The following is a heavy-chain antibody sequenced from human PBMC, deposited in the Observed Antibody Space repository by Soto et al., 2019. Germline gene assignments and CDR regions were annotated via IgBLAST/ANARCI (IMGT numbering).Heavy chain of an antibody. CDR3: ARDQGLFVHTGMGIDFFGMDV. V-gene: IGHV1-69*01. J-gene: IGHJ6*02. CDR2: IIPGFDTT. CDR1: GGTFTSYA. Sequence: QVHLVQSGAEVRKPGSSVKVSCTTSGGTFTSYAITWVRQAPGQGLQWMGGIIPGFDTTFYAQKFQGRVTITADEATDSAYMELRSLRSDDTAVYYCARDQGLFVHTGMGIDFFGMDVWGPGTTVTVSS. D-gene: IGHD6-19*01.